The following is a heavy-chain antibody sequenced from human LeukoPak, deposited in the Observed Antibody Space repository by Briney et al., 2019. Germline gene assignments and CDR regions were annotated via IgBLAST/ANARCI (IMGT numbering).Heavy chain of an antibody. CDR3: ARVGAPYYYGSGTASYYYYGMDV. V-gene: IGHV3-74*01. CDR2: IASDGSST. Sequence: GGSLRLSCAASGFTFSSYWMNWVRQAPGKGLVWVSRIASDGSSTTYADSVKGRFSISRGNAKNTLYLQMNSLRVEDTAVYYCARVGAPYYYGSGTASYYYYGMDVWGQGTTVTVSS. J-gene: IGHJ6*02. D-gene: IGHD3-10*01. CDR1: GFTFSSYW.